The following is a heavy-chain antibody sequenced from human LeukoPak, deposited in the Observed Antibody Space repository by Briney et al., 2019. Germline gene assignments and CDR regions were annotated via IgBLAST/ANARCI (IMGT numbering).Heavy chain of an antibody. CDR3: ATLTTVVTSPFDY. J-gene: IGHJ4*02. D-gene: IGHD4-23*01. CDR1: GGSISSYY. Sequence: SETLSLTCTVSGGSISSYYWSWIRQPPGKGLEWIGYIYYSGSTNYNPSPKSRVTISVDTSKNQFSLKLSSVTAADTAVYYCATLTTVVTSPFDYWGQGTLVTVSS. V-gene: IGHV4-59*01. CDR2: IYYSGST.